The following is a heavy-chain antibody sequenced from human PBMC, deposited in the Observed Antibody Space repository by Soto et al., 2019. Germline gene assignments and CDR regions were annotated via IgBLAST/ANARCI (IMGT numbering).Heavy chain of an antibody. CDR1: GYTFTSYG. D-gene: IGHD3-10*01. Sequence: PSVKVSCKASGYTFTSYGISWVRQAPGQGLEWMGWISAYNGNTNYAQKLQGRVTMTTDTSTSTAYMELRSLRSDDTAVYYCAREMSGGYYGSGSYYEGAFDIWGQGTMVTVSS. J-gene: IGHJ3*02. V-gene: IGHV1-18*04. CDR3: AREMSGGYYGSGSYYEGAFDI. CDR2: ISAYNGNT.